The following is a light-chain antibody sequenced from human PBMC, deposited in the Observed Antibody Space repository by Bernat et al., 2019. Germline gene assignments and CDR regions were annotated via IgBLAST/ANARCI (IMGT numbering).Light chain of an antibody. CDR3: QQYNSYPWT. CDR1: QSISSW. J-gene: IGKJ1*01. CDR2: KAS. Sequence: DIRMTQSPSTLSASVGDRVTITCRASQSISSWLAWYQQKPGKAPKLLIYKASSLESGVPSRFSGSGSGTEFTLTISRLQPDDFATYYCQQYNSYPWTFGQGTKVEIK. V-gene: IGKV1-5*03.